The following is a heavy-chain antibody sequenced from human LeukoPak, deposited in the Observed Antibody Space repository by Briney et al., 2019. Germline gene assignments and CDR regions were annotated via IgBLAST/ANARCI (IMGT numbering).Heavy chain of an antibody. J-gene: IGHJ3*01. CDR3: VKDPYSSGWYGGNAFDL. D-gene: IGHD6-19*01. V-gene: IGHV3-23*01. CDR1: GFTLNRYA. Sequence: GSLRLSCAASGFTLNRYAMSWVRQAPGKRLEWVSAISNSGDSTYYADPVKGRFTISRDNSKKTLYLQMNSLRVEDTAVYPCVKDPYSSGWYGGNAFDLWGQGTMVTVSS. CDR2: ISNSGDST.